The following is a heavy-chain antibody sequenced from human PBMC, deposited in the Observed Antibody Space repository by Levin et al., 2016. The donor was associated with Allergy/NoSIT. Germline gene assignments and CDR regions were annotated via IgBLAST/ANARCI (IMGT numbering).Heavy chain of an antibody. CDR1: GYSFSSYW. CDR2: IYPDDSDT. D-gene: IGHD3-22*01. J-gene: IGHJ3*02. CDR3: ARGYYYYTNGSPDDPFDI. Sequence: GGSLRLSCKGSGYSFSSYWIGWVRQMPGRGLEWMGIIYPDDSDTRYSPSFQGQVTISADKSISTAYLQWSSLKASDTAMYYCARGYYYYTNGSPDDPFDIWGQGTMVTVSS. V-gene: IGHV5-51*01.